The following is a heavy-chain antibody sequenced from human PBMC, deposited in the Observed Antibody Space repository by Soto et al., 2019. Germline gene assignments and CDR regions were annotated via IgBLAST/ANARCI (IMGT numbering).Heavy chain of an antibody. J-gene: IGHJ4*02. CDR2: IFSSGST. D-gene: IGHD6-13*01. CDR1: GGSINSGGYY. V-gene: IGHV4-31*03. Sequence: QVQLQESGPGLLKPSQTLSLICTVSGGSINSGGYYWNWIRQHPGKGLAWIGYIFSSGSTYYNPFRRSRATKSAVTSENQFSLNLSSVTAADTAVYFCAGGYRQSGYRSSWVLDYWGQGTLVNVSS. CDR3: AGGYRQSGYRSSWVLDY.